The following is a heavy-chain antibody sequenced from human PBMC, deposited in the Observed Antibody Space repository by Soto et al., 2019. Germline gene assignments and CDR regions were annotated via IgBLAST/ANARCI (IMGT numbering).Heavy chain of an antibody. CDR3: ARLNTVNYNVDH. V-gene: IGHV4-59*08. CDR1: GASISGNY. Sequence: SETLSLTCNVSGASISGNYWSWIRQPPGKGLEWIGDIYYSGATNYNPSLESRVTISVDTSRNQFSLKLTSVTAADTAIYICARLNTVNYNVDHWGQGTLVTVSS. D-gene: IGHD1-1*01. CDR2: IYYSGAT. J-gene: IGHJ4*02.